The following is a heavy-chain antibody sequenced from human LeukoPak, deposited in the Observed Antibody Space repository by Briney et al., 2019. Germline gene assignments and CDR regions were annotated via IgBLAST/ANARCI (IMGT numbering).Heavy chain of an antibody. CDR1: GFTFCSYA. CDR2: LSGSGGST. D-gene: IGHD3-22*01. V-gene: IGHV3-23*01. Sequence: GASLRLSCAASGFTFCSYAMSWVRAAPGEGVECVSALSGSGGSTYYADSVKGRFTISRDNSKNTLYLQMNVLRAEDTAVDYCAKRGREYYDSSGYLDYWGQGTLVTVSS. J-gene: IGHJ4*02. CDR3: AKRGREYYDSSGYLDY.